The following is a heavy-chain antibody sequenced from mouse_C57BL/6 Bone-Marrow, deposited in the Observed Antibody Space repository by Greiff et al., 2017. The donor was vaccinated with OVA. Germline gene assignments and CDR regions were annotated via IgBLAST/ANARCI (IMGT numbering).Heavy chain of an antibody. CDR2: IWRGGST. CDR3: AKNGGAFKGHFDY. CDR1: GFSFTSYG. D-gene: IGHD1-3*01. J-gene: IGHJ2*01. Sequence: VKLVESGPGLVQPSQSLSITCTVSGFSFTSYGVHWVRQSPGKGLEWLGVIWRGGSTDYNAAFMSRLSITKDNSKSQVFFKMNSLQADDTAIYYCAKNGGAFKGHFDYWGQGTTLTVSS. V-gene: IGHV2-5*01.